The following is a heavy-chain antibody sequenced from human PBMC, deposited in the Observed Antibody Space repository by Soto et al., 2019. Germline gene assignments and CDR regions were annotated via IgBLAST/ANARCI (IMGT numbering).Heavy chain of an antibody. J-gene: IGHJ4*02. Sequence: SGPTLVNPTETLTLTCTFSGFSLSTSGTCVSWIRQPPGKALEWLALIDWDTDKYYSTSLKTRLTISKDTSKNQVVLTMTNMDPADTATYYCARVHGTRLAPVDYWGQETLVTGSS. D-gene: IGHD1-1*01. V-gene: IGHV2-70*01. CDR2: IDWDTDK. CDR1: GFSLSTSGTC. CDR3: ARVHGTRLAPVDY.